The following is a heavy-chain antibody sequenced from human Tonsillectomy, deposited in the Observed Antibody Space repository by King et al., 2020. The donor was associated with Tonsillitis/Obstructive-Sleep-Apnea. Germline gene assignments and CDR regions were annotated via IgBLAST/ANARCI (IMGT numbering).Heavy chain of an antibody. CDR2: IWYDGSNK. J-gene: IGHJ2*01. D-gene: IGHD2-2*01. V-gene: IGHV3-33*01. CDR1: GFTFSSYG. CDR3: ARGEYDCSSTSCYGGAFWYFDL. Sequence: QLVQSGGGVVQPGRSLRLSCAASGFTFSSYGMHWVPQAPGKGLEWVAVIWYDGSNKYYADSVKGRFTISRDNSKNTLYLQMNSLRAEDTAVYYCARGEYDCSSTSCYGGAFWYFDLWGRGTLVTVSS.